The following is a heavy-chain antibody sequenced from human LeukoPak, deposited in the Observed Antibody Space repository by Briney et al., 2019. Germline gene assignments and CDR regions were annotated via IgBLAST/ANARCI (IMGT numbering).Heavy chain of an antibody. CDR3: AKDMYYYGSGSSFYY. V-gene: IGHV3-23*01. CDR2: ISGSGGST. Sequence: GGSLRLSCAASGFTFSNYAMRWVRQASGKGLEWVSAISGSGGSTYYADSVKGRFTISRDNSKNTLYLQMNSLRAEDTAVYYCAKDMYYYGSGSSFYYWGQGTLVTVSS. D-gene: IGHD3-10*01. J-gene: IGHJ4*02. CDR1: GFTFSNYA.